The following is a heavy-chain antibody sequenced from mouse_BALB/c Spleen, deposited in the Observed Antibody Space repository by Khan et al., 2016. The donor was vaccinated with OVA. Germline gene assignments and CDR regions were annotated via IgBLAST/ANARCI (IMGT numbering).Heavy chain of an antibody. CDR2: INPHIGET. J-gene: IGHJ2*01. Sequence: EVQLQQSGPELVRPGASVKISCKASGYSFTGYFMNWVMQSHGKSLEWIGRINPHIGETFYNQRFTDKATLTVDESSSTAHMELRRLASEDSAVYYCTRSYRSDFDYWGQGTTLTVSS. CDR3: TRSYRSDFDY. V-gene: IGHV1-20*02. D-gene: IGHD1-1*01. CDR1: GYSFTGYF.